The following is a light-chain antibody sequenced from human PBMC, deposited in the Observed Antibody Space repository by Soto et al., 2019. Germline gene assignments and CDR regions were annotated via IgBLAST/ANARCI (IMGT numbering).Light chain of an antibody. J-gene: IGLJ1*01. CDR1: SSDVGAYNY. CDR2: DVS. V-gene: IGLV2-11*01. Sequence: QSVVTQPRSVSGSPGQSVTISCTGTSSDVGAYNYVSWYQRHAGKGPKLIIHDVSARPSGVPDRFSASKSGNTASLTISGLQTEDEADYYCSSYAGNYVYVFGSGTKVT. CDR3: SSYAGNYVYV.